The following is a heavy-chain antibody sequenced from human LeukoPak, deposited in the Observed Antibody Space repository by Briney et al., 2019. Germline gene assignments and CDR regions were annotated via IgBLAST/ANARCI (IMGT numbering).Heavy chain of an antibody. D-gene: IGHD3-3*01. Sequence: GGSLRLSCAASGFTFSNYWMSWVRQAPGKGLEWVANIKQDGSEKYYVGSVKGRFTISRDNAKNTLYLQMNSLRAEDTAVYYCVSGSLQSGYNFDYWGQGALVTVSS. CDR3: VSGSLQSGYNFDY. V-gene: IGHV3-7*01. CDR2: IKQDGSEK. CDR1: GFTFSNYW. J-gene: IGHJ4*02.